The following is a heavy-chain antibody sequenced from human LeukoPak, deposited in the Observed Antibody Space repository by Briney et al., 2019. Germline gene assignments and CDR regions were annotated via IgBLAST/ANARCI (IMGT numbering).Heavy chain of an antibody. D-gene: IGHD3-10*01. CDR3: AREERSFTMVRGVLIDY. V-gene: IGHV1-18*01. Sequence: ASVKVSCKASGGTFSSYTISWVRQAPGQGLEWMGWISAYNGNTNYAQKLQGRVTMTTDTSTSTAYMELRSLRSDDTAVYYCAREERSFTMVRGVLIDYWGQGTLVTVSS. J-gene: IGHJ4*02. CDR1: GGTFSSYT. CDR2: ISAYNGNT.